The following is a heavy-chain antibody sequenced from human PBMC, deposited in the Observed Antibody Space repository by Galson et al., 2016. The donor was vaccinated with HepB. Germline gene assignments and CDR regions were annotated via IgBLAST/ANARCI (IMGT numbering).Heavy chain of an antibody. CDR3: ARDAGGPYDL. V-gene: IGHV4-59*01. D-gene: IGHD3-16*01. CDR2: FYFSGST. Sequence: SETLSLTCTVSGSSPSTYYWSWIRQPPGKGLEWIAYFYFSGSTNYNPSLKSRVTVSFDTSKNQFSLKLNSVTAADTAVYYCARDAGGPYDLWGRGTLVTVSS. J-gene: IGHJ2*01. CDR1: GSSPSTYY.